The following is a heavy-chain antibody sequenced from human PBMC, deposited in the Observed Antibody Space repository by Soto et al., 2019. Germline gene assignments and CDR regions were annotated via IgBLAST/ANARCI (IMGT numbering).Heavy chain of an antibody. CDR3: ARDGGSYYSVARTEYFQH. CDR2: ISSSSSYI. V-gene: IGHV3-21*01. J-gene: IGHJ1*01. CDR1: GFTFSSYS. D-gene: IGHD1-26*01. Sequence: GGSLRLSCAASGFTFSSYSMNWVRQAPGKGLEWVSSISSSSSYIYYADSVKGRFTISRDNAKNSLYLQMNSLRAEDTAVYYCARDGGSYYSVARTEYFQHWGQGTLVTVSS.